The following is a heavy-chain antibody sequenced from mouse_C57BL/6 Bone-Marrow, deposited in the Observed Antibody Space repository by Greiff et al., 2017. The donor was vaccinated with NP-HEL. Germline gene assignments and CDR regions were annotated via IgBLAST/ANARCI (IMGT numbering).Heavy chain of an antibody. CDR3: AGRGTITTVGATWCFDV. D-gene: IGHD1-1*01. CDR1: GYTFTSYW. V-gene: IGHV1-61*01. Sequence: QVQLQQPGAELVRPGSSVKLSCKASGYTFTSYWMDWVKQRPGQGLEWIGNIYPSDSETHYNQKFKDKATLTVDKSSSTAYMQLSSLTSEDSAVYYGAGRGTITTVGATWCFDVWGTGTTVTVSS. CDR2: IYPSDSET. J-gene: IGHJ1*03.